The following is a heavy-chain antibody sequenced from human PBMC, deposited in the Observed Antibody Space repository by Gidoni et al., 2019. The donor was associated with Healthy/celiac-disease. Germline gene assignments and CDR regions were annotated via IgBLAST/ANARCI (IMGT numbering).Heavy chain of an antibody. D-gene: IGHD1-1*01. Sequence: EVQLVESGGGLVQPEGSLVLSCAASGFTFRRYWMVWVRQAPGKGLEWVANINQDGNVKNHMDSVKGRFTISRDNARNLLYLQMNSLTPVDTAMYYCARDGEWSNTTNYYDALDIWGQGTMVTVSS. CDR2: INQDGNVK. V-gene: IGHV3-7*01. J-gene: IGHJ3*02. CDR3: ARDGEWSNTTNYYDALDI. CDR1: GFTFRRYW.